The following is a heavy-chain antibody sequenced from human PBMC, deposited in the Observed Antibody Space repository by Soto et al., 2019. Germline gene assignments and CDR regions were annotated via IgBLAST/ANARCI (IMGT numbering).Heavy chain of an antibody. CDR1: GFSVSSND. D-gene: IGHD4-4*01. J-gene: IGHJ4*02. CDR3: AKGSIEYSASIDY. Sequence: GGSLRLASEASGFSVSSNDRIWVRQAPGKGLEWVAVISGSGRSSYFADSVKGRFTISGDNSKNMLYLEMSSLRAEDTVIYFCAKGSIEYSASIDYWGQGTLVTVSS. V-gene: IGHV3-23*01. CDR2: ISGSGRSS.